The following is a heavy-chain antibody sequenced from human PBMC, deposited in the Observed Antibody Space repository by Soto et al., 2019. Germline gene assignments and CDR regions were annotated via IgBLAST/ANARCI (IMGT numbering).Heavy chain of an antibody. V-gene: IGHV3-23*01. J-gene: IGHJ4*02. Sequence: EVQLLESGGGLVQAGGSLRLSCAASGFTFSSYAMSWVRQAPGKGLEWVSAISGSGGSTYYADSVKGRFTISRDNSKNTLYLQMNSLRAEDTAVYYCAKLGREYSSSWYGYWGQGTLVTVSS. CDR3: AKLGREYSSSWYGY. D-gene: IGHD6-13*01. CDR1: GFTFSSYA. CDR2: ISGSGGST.